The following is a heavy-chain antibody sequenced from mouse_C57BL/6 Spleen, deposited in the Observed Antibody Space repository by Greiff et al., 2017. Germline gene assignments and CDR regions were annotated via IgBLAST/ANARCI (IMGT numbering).Heavy chain of an antibody. Sequence: EVMLVESGGGLVKPGGSLKLSCAASGFTFSSYAMSWVRQTPEKRLEWVATISDGGSYTYYPDNVKGRFTISRDNAKNNLYLQMSHLKSEDTAMYYCARGENYYGSRWFAYWGQGTLVTVSA. D-gene: IGHD1-1*01. CDR3: ARGENYYGSRWFAY. V-gene: IGHV5-4*03. J-gene: IGHJ3*01. CDR2: ISDGGSYT. CDR1: GFTFSSYA.